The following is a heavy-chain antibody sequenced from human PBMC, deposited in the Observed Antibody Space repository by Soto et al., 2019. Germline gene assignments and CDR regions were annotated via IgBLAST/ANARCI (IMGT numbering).Heavy chain of an antibody. Sequence: ASVKVSCKASGYTFTSYGISWVRQAPGQGLEWMGWISAYNGNTNYAQMLQGRVTMTTDTSTSTAYMELRSLISDDTAVYYCARNWVAATGTSVFAIWGQGTMVTVSS. CDR2: ISAYNGNT. J-gene: IGHJ3*02. D-gene: IGHD6-13*01. CDR3: ARNWVAATGTSVFAI. CDR1: GYTFTSYG. V-gene: IGHV1-18*01.